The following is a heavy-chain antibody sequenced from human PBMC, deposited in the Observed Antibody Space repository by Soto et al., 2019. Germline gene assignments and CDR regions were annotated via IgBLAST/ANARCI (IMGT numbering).Heavy chain of an antibody. CDR2: IKQDGSEK. V-gene: IGHV3-7*01. D-gene: IGHD3-3*01. CDR1: GFTFSSYW. Sequence: GSLRLSCAASGFTFSSYWMSWVRQAPGKGLEWVANIKQDGSEKYYVDSVKGRFTISRDNAKNSLYLQMNSLRAEDTAVYYCARITYYDFWSGYYFDYWGQGTLVTVSS. CDR3: ARITYYDFWSGYYFDY. J-gene: IGHJ4*02.